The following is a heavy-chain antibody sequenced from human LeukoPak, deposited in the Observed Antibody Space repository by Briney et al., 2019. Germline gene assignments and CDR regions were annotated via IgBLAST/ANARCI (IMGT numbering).Heavy chain of an antibody. Sequence: GGPLRLSCAASGFTFSSYWMTWARQAPGKGLEWLTNIKQDGSEKYYVDSVKGRSTISRDNAKNSLYLQMNSLRAEDTAVYYCASIIMTHYAMDVWGQGTTVTVSS. CDR1: GFTFSSYW. D-gene: IGHD3-16*01. CDR2: IKQDGSEK. CDR3: ASIIMTHYAMDV. J-gene: IGHJ6*02. V-gene: IGHV3-7*02.